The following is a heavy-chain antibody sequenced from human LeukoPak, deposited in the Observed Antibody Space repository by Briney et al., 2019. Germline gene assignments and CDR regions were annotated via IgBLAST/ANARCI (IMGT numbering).Heavy chain of an antibody. CDR1: GGTFSSYA. D-gene: IGHD6-13*01. CDR2: IIPIFGTA. CDR3: ATGIAAAERSLFYYYYGMDV. J-gene: IGHJ6*02. V-gene: IGHV1-69*13. Sequence: ASVKVSCKDSGGTFSSYAISWVRQAPGQGLEWMGGIIPIFGTANYAQKFQGRVTITADESTSTAYMELSSLRSEDTAVYYCATGIAAAERSLFYYYYGMDVWGQGTTVTVSS.